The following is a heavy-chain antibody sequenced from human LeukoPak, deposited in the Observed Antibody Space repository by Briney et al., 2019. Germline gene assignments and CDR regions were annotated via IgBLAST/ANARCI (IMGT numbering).Heavy chain of an antibody. CDR3: AQGRGSYGSNYYHYGMDV. CDR1: GYTFTSYY. D-gene: IGHD5-18*01. J-gene: IGHJ6*02. Sequence: ASVKVSCKASGYTFTSYYMHWVRQAPGQGLEWMGIINPSGGSTSYAQKFQGRVTMTRDTSTSTVYMELSSLRSEDTAVYYCAQGRGSYGSNYYHYGMDVWGQGTTVTVSS. CDR2: INPSGGST. V-gene: IGHV1-46*01.